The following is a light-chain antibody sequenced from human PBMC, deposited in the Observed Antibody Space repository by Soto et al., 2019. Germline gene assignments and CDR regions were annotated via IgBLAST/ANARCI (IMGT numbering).Light chain of an antibody. CDR2: DVS. CDR1: SSDVGGYNY. Sequence: QSVLTQPASVSGSPGQSITISCTGTSSDVGGYNYVSWYQQHPGKAPKLMIYDVSNRPSGVSNRFSGSKSGNTASLTISGFKAEDEADYYCSSYTSSSNYVFGTGTKVTVL. CDR3: SSYTSSSNYV. V-gene: IGLV2-14*01. J-gene: IGLJ1*01.